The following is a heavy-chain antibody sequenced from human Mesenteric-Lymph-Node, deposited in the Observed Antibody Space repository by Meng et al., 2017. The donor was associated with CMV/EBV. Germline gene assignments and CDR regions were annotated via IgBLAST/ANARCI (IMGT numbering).Heavy chain of an antibody. Sequence: SQTPSLTRAISGDSVSSNSAAWNWIRQSPSRGLEWLGRTYYRSKWYNDYAVSVKSRITINPDTSKNQFSLQLNSVTPEDTAVYYCARAWLAEYYFDYWGQGTLVTVSS. D-gene: IGHD6-19*01. J-gene: IGHJ4*02. CDR3: ARAWLAEYYFDY. V-gene: IGHV6-1*01. CDR2: TYYRSKWYN. CDR1: GDSVSSNSAA.